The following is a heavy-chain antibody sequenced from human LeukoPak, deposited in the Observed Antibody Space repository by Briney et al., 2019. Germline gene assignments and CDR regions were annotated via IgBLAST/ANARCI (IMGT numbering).Heavy chain of an antibody. Sequence: ASVKVSCKASGYTLTSYGISWVRQAPGQGLEWMGWISACNGHTNYAQKLQGRVTMTTDTSMSTAYMELRSLRYDGTAVYYCARTHLVDRYGWGTRYYYDSSAVDYWGQGTLVTVSS. CDR2: ISACNGHT. J-gene: IGHJ4*02. D-gene: IGHD3-22*01. V-gene: IGHV1-18*01. CDR3: ARTHLVDRYGWGTRYYYDSSAVDY. CDR1: GYTLTSYG.